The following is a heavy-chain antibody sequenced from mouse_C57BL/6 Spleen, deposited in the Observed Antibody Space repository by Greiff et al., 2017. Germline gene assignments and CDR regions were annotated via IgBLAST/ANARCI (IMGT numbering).Heavy chain of an antibody. CDR3: ARPPNYYGSSYYYAMDY. Sequence: EVKLQESGGDLVKPGGSLKLSCAASGFTFSSYGMSWVRQTPDKRLEWVATISSGGSYTYYPDSVKGRFTISRDNAKNTLYLQMSSLKSEDTAMYYCARPPNYYGSSYYYAMDYWGQGTSVTVSS. V-gene: IGHV5-6*01. CDR1: GFTFSSYG. CDR2: ISSGGSYT. D-gene: IGHD1-1*01. J-gene: IGHJ4*01.